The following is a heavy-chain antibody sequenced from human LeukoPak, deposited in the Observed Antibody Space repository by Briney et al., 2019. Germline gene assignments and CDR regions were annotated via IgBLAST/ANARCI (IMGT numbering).Heavy chain of an antibody. CDR2: ISAYNGNT. D-gene: IGHD3-10*01. J-gene: IGHJ4*02. V-gene: IGHV1-18*01. CDR1: GWTFTSYG. CDR3: ARWATYYYGSGSYPSFDY. Sequence: ASVKVSCKASGWTFTSYGISGVGQAPGRGLEGMGWISAYNGNTNYAQKLQGRVTMTTGTSTSTAYMELRSLRSDDTAAYYCARWATYYYGSGSYPSFDYWGQGTLVTVSS.